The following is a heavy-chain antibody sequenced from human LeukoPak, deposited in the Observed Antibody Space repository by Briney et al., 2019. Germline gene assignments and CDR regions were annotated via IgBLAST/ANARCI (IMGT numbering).Heavy chain of an antibody. J-gene: IGHJ4*02. V-gene: IGHV5-51*01. Sequence: GESLKISCEGSGYSFTSSWIGGVRQMPGKGLEWMGIIYPGDSDTRYSPSFQGQVTISADKSISTAYLQWSSLKASDTAMYYCASQTAIDHYYFDYWGQGTLVIVSS. CDR3: ASQTAIDHYYFDY. D-gene: IGHD2-21*02. CDR2: IYPGDSDT. CDR1: GYSFTSSW.